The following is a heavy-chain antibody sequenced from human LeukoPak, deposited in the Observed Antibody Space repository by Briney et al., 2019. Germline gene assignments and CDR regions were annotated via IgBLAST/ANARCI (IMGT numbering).Heavy chain of an antibody. CDR2: IIPIFGTA. J-gene: IGHJ4*02. Sequence: ASVKVSCKASGGTFSSYAISWARQAPGQGLEWMGRIIPIFGTANYAQKFQGRVTITTDESTSTAYMELSSLRSEDTAVYYCASLNAGSDYWGQGTLATVSS. CDR3: ASLNAGSDY. V-gene: IGHV1-69*05. CDR1: GGTFSSYA. D-gene: IGHD3-10*01.